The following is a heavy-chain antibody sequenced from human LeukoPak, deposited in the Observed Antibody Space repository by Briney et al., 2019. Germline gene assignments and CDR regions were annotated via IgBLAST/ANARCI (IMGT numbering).Heavy chain of an antibody. CDR3: ARDRSSYSDS. Sequence: GGSLRLSCAASGFTFSDYYMSWIRQAPGKGLEWMSYISSGSNTIFYADSVQGRFTISRDNSKNSLFLQMNSLRADDTAVYFCARDRSSYSDSWGQGTLVTVSS. D-gene: IGHD1-26*01. CDR2: ISSGSNTI. V-gene: IGHV3-11*04. CDR1: GFTFSDYY. J-gene: IGHJ5*02.